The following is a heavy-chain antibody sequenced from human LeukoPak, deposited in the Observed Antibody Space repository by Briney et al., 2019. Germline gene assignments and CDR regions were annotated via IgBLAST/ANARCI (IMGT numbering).Heavy chain of an antibody. D-gene: IGHD3-16*01. Sequence: PGGSLRLSCAASGFIFSNYALAWVRQAPGKGLEWVSGISRIGGSTHYADSVKGRFTISRDNSKNTVSLQMNSLRGDDTAVYYCAKDDAWGRYKDWGQGTLVTVSS. CDR3: AKDDAWGRYKD. V-gene: IGHV3-23*01. CDR1: GFIFSNYA. CDR2: ISRIGGST. J-gene: IGHJ1*01.